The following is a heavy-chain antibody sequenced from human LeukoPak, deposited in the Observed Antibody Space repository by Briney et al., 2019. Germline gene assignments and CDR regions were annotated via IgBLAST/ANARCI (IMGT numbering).Heavy chain of an antibody. CDR2: ISYDGSNK. CDR1: GFTFSSYA. Sequence: PGGSLRLSCAASGFTFSSYAMHWVRQAPGKGLEWVAVISYDGSNKYYADSVKGRFTISRDNSKNTLYLQMNSLRAEDTAAYYCARVFDYYDSSGTRDYWGQGTLVTVSS. J-gene: IGHJ4*02. D-gene: IGHD3-22*01. V-gene: IGHV3-30-3*01. CDR3: ARVFDYYDSSGTRDY.